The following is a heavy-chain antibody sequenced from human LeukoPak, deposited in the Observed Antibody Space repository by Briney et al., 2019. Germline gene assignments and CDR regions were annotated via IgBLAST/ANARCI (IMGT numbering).Heavy chain of an antibody. Sequence: GGSLRLSCAASGFTFSSYSMNWVRQAPGKGLEWVSSISSSSSYIYCADLVKGRFTISRDNAKNSLYLQMNSLRAEDTAVYYCARDCRVWPYYFDYWGQGTLVTVSS. CDR2: ISSSSSYI. D-gene: IGHD2-15*01. J-gene: IGHJ4*02. V-gene: IGHV3-21*01. CDR3: ARDCRVWPYYFDY. CDR1: GFTFSSYS.